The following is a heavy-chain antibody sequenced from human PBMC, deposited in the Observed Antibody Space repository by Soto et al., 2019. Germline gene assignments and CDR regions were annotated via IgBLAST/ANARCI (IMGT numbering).Heavy chain of an antibody. CDR1: GGSISSSNYY. Sequence: NPSETLSLTCTVSGGSISSSNYYWGWIRQPPGKGLDWIGNIYYSGTPYYNPSLKSRVTISIDTSKNQFSLRLNSVTAADTGVYYCARLVVPATRHPDFDYWGQGTLVTVSS. D-gene: IGHD2-15*01. J-gene: IGHJ4*02. CDR2: IYYSGTP. V-gene: IGHV4-39*01. CDR3: ARLVVPATRHPDFDY.